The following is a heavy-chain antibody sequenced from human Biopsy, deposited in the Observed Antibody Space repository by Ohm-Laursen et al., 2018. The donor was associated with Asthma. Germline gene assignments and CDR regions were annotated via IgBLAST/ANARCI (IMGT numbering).Heavy chain of an antibody. CDR2: ISFDETDQ. CDR1: KFIFRNYA. Sequence: LSLTCAASKFIFRNYAMHWVRQSPDKGLEWLAVISFDETDQFYADSVKGRFTVSRDNPNNTLYLQLNSLRPADTAIYCCARGQVNKVQLDRPRAFDLWGQGTVVTVSS. J-gene: IGHJ3*01. D-gene: IGHD1-1*01. V-gene: IGHV3-30*03. CDR3: ARGQVNKVQLDRPRAFDL.